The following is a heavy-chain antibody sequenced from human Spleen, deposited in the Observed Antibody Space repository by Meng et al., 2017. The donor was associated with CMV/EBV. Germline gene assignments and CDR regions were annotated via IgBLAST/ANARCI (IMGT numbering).Heavy chain of an antibody. D-gene: IGHD5-24*01. CDR1: GFTFGDYY. J-gene: IGHJ4*02. Sequence: GESLKISCAASGFTFGDYYMSWIRQAPGKGLEWVSYISGSGSLIYYADSVKGRFTISRDNAKNTLYLQMNSLRAEDTAVYFCTRVGNRDGYNPVVYWGQGTLVTVSS. V-gene: IGHV3-11*04. CDR3: TRVGNRDGYNPVVY. CDR2: ISGSGSLI.